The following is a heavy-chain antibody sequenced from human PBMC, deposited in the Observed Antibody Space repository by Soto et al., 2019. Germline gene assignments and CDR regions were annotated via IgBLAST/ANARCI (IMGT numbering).Heavy chain of an antibody. D-gene: IGHD3-16*01. CDR1: GGSFSGYY. Sequence: SETLSLTCAVYGGSFSGYYWSWIRQPPGKGLEWIGEINHSGSTNYNPSLKSRVTISVDTSKNQFSLKLSSVTAADTAVYYCCHLGVRTSPYFDYWRRGTLVTVSS. J-gene: IGHJ4*02. CDR2: INHSGST. CDR3: CHLGVRTSPYFDY. V-gene: IGHV4-34*01.